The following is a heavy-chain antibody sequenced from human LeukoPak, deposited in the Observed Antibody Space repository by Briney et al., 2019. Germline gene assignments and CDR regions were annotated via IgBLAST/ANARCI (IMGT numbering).Heavy chain of an antibody. J-gene: IGHJ5*02. D-gene: IGHD5-12*01. CDR1: GFTFNDYG. Sequence: GGSLRLSCAASGFTFNDYGMSWVRQAPGKGLEWVSGINWNGGRTDYADSMRGRFIISRDNSKNTLYLQMNSLRAEDTAVYYCARAIRYSGYETGWFDPWGQGTLVTVSS. CDR2: INWNGGRT. V-gene: IGHV3-20*04. CDR3: ARAIRYSGYETGWFDP.